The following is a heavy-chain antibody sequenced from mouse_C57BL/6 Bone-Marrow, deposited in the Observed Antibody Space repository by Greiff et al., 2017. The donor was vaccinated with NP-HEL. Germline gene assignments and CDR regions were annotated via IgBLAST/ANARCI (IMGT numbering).Heavy chain of an antibody. V-gene: IGHV5-17*01. J-gene: IGHJ4*01. CDR1: GFTFSDYG. Sequence: DVHLVESGGGGVKPGGSLKLSCAASGFTFSDYGMHWVRQAPEKGLEWVAYISSGSSTIYYADTVKGRFTISRDNAKNTLFLQMTSLRSEDTAMYYCARRLRLMDYWGQGTSVTVSS. D-gene: IGHD1-2*01. CDR2: ISSGSSTI. CDR3: ARRLRLMDY.